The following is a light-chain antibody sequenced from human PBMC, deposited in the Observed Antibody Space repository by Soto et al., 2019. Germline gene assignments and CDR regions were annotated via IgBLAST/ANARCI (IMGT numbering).Light chain of an antibody. V-gene: IGLV6-57*02. CDR2: EDN. J-gene: IGLJ2*01. CDR3: QSYDSSNHVV. CDR1: SGSSASNY. Sequence: NFMLTQPHSVTECPGKTVAISCTGSSGSSASNYVQWYQQRPGSAPTTVIYEDNQRPSGVPDRFSGSIDSSSNSASLTISGLKTEDEADYYCQSYDSSNHVVFGGGTQLTVL.